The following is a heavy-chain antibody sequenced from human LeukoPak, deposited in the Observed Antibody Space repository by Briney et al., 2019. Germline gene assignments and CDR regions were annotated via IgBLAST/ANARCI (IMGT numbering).Heavy chain of an antibody. V-gene: IGHV3-23*01. J-gene: IGHJ4*02. CDR2: INTGDIT. CDR3: VKGGFTYYDD. CDR1: GFTFDYSA. Sequence: GGSLRLSCVGSGFTFDYSAMTWVRQAPEKGLEWVSTINTGDITFYANSVKGRFTISRDNSKNALFLQMNSLRAEDTAIYYCVKGGFTYYDDWGQGTLVTVSS. D-gene: IGHD3-22*01.